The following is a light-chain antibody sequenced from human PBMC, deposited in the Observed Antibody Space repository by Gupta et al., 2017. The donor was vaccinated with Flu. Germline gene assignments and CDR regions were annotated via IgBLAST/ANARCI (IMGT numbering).Light chain of an antibody. CDR2: YDH. CDR3: CSYEGSRVFVV. Sequence: SRSSTGTNSDVGAFDLVSWYRQCPAKAPKLLVFYDHKRPPGVSDRFLGAKAGKNASPPTAGLQTEEEADYYCCSYEGSRVFVVFGGGTKLTVL. CDR1: NSDVGAFDL. V-gene: IGLV2-23*01. J-gene: IGLJ2*01.